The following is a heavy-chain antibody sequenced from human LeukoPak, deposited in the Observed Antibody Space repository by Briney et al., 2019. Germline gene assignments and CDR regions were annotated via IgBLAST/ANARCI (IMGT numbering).Heavy chain of an antibody. J-gene: IGHJ5*02. CDR1: GGSFRGYY. D-gene: IGHD2-15*01. CDR3: AKSAFRFDP. Sequence: SETLSLTCAVYGGSFRGYYWSWIRQPPGKGLEWIGEISHSGGTNYNPSLKSRVTISVDTSKNQFSLKLSSVTAADTAVYYCAKSAFRFDPWGQGTLVTVSS. V-gene: IGHV4-34*01. CDR2: ISHSGGT.